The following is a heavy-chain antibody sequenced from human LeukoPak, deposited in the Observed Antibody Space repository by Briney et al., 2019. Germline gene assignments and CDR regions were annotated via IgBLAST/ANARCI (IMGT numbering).Heavy chain of an antibody. V-gene: IGHV4-30-4*01. CDR1: GGSTSSGDDY. D-gene: IGHD2-2*01. Sequence: SETLSLTCTVSGGSTSSGDDYWSWIRQPPGKGLEWIGYIYYSGSTYYNPSLKSRVSISVDTSKNQSSLKLSSVTAADTAVYYCARDDFGSSTFYGMDVWGQGTTVTVSS. CDR3: ARDDFGSSTFYGMDV. CDR2: IYYSGST. J-gene: IGHJ6*02.